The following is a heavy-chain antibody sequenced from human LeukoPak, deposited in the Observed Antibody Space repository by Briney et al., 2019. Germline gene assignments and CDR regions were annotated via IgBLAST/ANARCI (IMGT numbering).Heavy chain of an antibody. CDR1: GFTFSSYS. V-gene: IGHV3-21*01. CDR3: ARGASDAFDI. J-gene: IGHJ3*02. Sequence: GGSLRLPCAASGFTFSSYSMNWVRQAPGKGLEWVSSISSSSSYIYYADSVKGRFTISRDNAKNSLYLQMNSLRAEDTAVYYCARGASDAFDIWGQGTMVTVSS. CDR2: ISSSSSYI.